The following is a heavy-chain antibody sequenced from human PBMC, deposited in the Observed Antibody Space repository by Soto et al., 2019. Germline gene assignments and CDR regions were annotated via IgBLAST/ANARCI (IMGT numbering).Heavy chain of an antibody. Sequence: QVQLQESGPGLVKPSQTLSLTCTVSGVSISNDVYYWTWIRQYPGKGLEWVGYIYYTGSTYYNPSLTSRVMMSVDTSKNQFSLKLSSVTAAATAVYYCARQEYGDYVFLDYWGQGTLVTVSS. D-gene: IGHD4-17*01. CDR2: IYYTGST. J-gene: IGHJ4*02. CDR3: ARQEYGDYVFLDY. V-gene: IGHV4-31*03. CDR1: GVSISNDVYY.